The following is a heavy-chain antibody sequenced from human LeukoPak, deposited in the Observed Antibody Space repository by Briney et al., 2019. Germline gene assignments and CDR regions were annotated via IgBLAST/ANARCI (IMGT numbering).Heavy chain of an antibody. V-gene: IGHV3-30*02. CDR1: GFTFSSYG. Sequence: GGSLRLSCAASGFTFSSYGMHWVRQAPGKGLEWVAFIRYDGSNKYYADSVKGRFTISRDNSKNTLYLQMNSLRAEDTAVYYCAKDLYGYRKSGVGNWFDPWGQGTLVTVSS. CDR3: AKDLYGYRKSGVGNWFDP. J-gene: IGHJ5*02. D-gene: IGHD5-24*01. CDR2: IRYDGSNK.